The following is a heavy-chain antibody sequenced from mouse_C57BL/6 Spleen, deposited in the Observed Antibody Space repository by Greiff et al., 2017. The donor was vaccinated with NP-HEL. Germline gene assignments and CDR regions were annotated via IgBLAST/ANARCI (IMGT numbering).Heavy chain of an antibody. V-gene: IGHV5-17*01. CDR2: ISSGSSTI. CDR1: GFTFSDYG. D-gene: IGHD3-1*01. Sequence: EVMLVESGGGLVKPGGSLKLSCAASGFTFSDYGMHWVRQAPEKGLEWVAYISSGSSTIYYADTVKGRFTISRDNAKNTLFLQMTSLRSEDTAMYYCARPGLRYAMDYWGQGTSVTVSS. J-gene: IGHJ4*01. CDR3: ARPGLRYAMDY.